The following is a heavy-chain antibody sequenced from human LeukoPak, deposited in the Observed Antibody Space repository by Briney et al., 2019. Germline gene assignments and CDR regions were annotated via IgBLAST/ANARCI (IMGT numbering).Heavy chain of an antibody. CDR3: ANKGSSTMVRPYYFDY. J-gene: IGHJ4*02. CDR1: GFTFSDYY. CDR2: ISGSGGST. V-gene: IGHV3-23*01. Sequence: PGGSLKLSCAASGFTFSDYYMSWIRQAPGKGLEWVSAISGSGGSTYYADSVKGRFTISRDNSKNTLYLQMNSLRAEDTAVYYCANKGSSTMVRPYYFDYWGQGTLVTVSS. D-gene: IGHD3-10*01.